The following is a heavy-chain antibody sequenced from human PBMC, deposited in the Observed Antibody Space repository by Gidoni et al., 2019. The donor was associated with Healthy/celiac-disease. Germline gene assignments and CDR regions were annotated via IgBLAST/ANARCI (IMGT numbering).Heavy chain of an antibody. CDR2: ISGSGGST. J-gene: IGHJ4*02. CDR3: AKARYYYDSSGYYDTDY. CDR1: GFPFSSYA. D-gene: IGHD3-22*01. Sequence: EVQLLESGGGLVQPGGSLRLSCAASGFPFSSYAMSWVRQAPGKGLEWVSAISGSGGSTYYADSVKGRFTISRDNSKNTLYLQMNSLRAEDTAVYYCAKARYYYDSSGYYDTDYWGQGTLVTVSS. V-gene: IGHV3-23*01.